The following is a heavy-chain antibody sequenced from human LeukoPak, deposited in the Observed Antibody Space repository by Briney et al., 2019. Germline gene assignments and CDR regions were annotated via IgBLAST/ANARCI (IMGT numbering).Heavy chain of an antibody. Sequence: GASVKVSCKASGGTFSSYAISWVRQAPGQGLEWMGGIIPIFGTANYAQKFQGRVTITTDESTSTAYMELSSLRSEDTAVYYCARDSLYYYDSSGLFDPWGQGTLVTVSS. CDR3: ARDSLYYYDSSGLFDP. D-gene: IGHD3-22*01. V-gene: IGHV1-69*05. CDR2: IIPIFGTA. CDR1: GGTFSSYA. J-gene: IGHJ5*02.